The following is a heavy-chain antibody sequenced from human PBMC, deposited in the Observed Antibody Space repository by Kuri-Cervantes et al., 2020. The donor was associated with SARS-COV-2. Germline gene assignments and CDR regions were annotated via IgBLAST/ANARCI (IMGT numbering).Heavy chain of an antibody. V-gene: IGHV3-7*03. D-gene: IGHD3-16*01. CDR1: GFIFSSYW. Sequence: GESLKISCAASGFIFSSYWMSWVRQVPGKGLEWVANIKQRGNEKYYVDSVKGRFTISRDNAQNSLYLEMNSLRGEDTAVYYCARGAANYYYMDVWGKGTTVTVSS. CDR2: IKQRGNEK. J-gene: IGHJ6*03. CDR3: ARGAANYYYMDV.